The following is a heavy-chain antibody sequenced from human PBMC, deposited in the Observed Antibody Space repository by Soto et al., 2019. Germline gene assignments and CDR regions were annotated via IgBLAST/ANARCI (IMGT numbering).Heavy chain of an antibody. CDR2: IYSGGST. J-gene: IGHJ3*02. Sequence: SLRLSCAASGFTFNSYGIHWVRQAPGKGLEWVSVIYSGGSTYYADSVKGRFTISRDNSKNTLYLQMNSLRAEDTAVYYCAREDGYRGGDAFDIWGQGTMVTVSS. CDR3: AREDGYRGGDAFDI. D-gene: IGHD5-12*01. CDR1: GFTFNSYG. V-gene: IGHV3-66*01.